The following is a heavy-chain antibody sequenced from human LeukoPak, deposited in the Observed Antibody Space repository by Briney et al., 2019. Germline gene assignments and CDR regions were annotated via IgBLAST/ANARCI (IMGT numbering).Heavy chain of an antibody. V-gene: IGHV4-59*01. CDR3: ARTVRGDYVDY. D-gene: IGHD4-17*01. CDR1: GGFISSYY. J-gene: IGHJ4*02. Sequence: SETLSPTCTVSGGFISSYYWSWIRQPPGKGLEWIGYFQYSGSTNYNPSLKSRVTISVDTSKNQFSLKLSSVTTADTAMYYCARTVRGDYVDYWGQGTLVTVSS. CDR2: FQYSGST.